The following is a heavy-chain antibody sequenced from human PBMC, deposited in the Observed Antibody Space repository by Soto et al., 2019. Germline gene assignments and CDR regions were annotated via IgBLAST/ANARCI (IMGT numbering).Heavy chain of an antibody. CDR2: IKSKTDGGTT. V-gene: IGHV3-15*01. CDR1: GFTFSNAW. D-gene: IGHD1-1*01. CDR3: TTDRTGLYYFDY. J-gene: IGHJ4*02. Sequence: PGGSLRLSCAASGFTFSNAWMSWVGQAPGKGLEWVGRIKSKTDGGTTDYAAPVKGRFTISRDDSKNTLYLQMNSLKTEDTAVYYCTTDRTGLYYFDYWGQGTLVTVSS.